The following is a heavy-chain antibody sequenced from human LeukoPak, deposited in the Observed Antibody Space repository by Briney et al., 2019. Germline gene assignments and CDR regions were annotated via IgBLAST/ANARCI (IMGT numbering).Heavy chain of an antibody. Sequence: GGSLRLSCAASGFTFSGYAMSWVRQAPGKGLEWVSSISGNGGKTYYADSVKGRFTISRDNSKNTLYLQMNSLRAEDTAVYYCAKDPPFGVNFPEYFQHWGQGTLVTVSS. J-gene: IGHJ1*01. D-gene: IGHD4-23*01. CDR3: AKDPPFGVNFPEYFQH. CDR1: GFTFSGYA. CDR2: ISGNGGKT. V-gene: IGHV3-23*01.